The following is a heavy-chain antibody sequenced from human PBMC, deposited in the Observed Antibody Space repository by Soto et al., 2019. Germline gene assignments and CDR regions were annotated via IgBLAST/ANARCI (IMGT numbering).Heavy chain of an antibody. J-gene: IGHJ4*02. D-gene: IGHD5-18*01. V-gene: IGHV4-31*03. Sequence: TCTVSGGSISSGGYYWSWIRQHPGKGLEWIGYIYYSGSTYYNPSLKSRVTISVDTSKNQFSLKLSSVTAADTAVYFCATESGSTYGYFDYWGQGTQVTVSS. CDR2: IYYSGST. CDR1: GGSISSGGYY. CDR3: ATESGSTYGYFDY.